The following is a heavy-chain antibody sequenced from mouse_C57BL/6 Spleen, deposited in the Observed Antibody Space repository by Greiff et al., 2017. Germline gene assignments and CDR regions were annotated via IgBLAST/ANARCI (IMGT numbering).Heavy chain of an antibody. J-gene: IGHJ4*01. CDR3: TTGGYYAMDY. CDR1: GFNIKDDY. CDR2: LDPENGDT. V-gene: IGHV14-4*01. Sequence: VQLQQSGAELVRPGASVKLSCTASGFNIKDDYMHWVKQRPEQGLEWIGWLDPENGDTEYASKFQGKATITADTSSNTAYLQLSSLTSEDTAVYYCTTGGYYAMDYWGQGTSVTVSS.